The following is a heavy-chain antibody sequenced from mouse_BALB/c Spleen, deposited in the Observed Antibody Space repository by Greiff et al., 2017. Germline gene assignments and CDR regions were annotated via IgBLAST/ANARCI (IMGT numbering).Heavy chain of an antibody. CDR3: ARGPLYYAMDY. CDR2: INPGSGGT. Sequence: QVQLQQSGAELVRPGTSVKVSCKASGYAFTNYLIEWVKQRPGQGLEWIGVINPGSGGTNYNEKFKGKATLTADKSSSTAYMQLSSLTSDDSAVYYCARGPLYYAMDYWGQGTSVTVSS. CDR1: GYAFTNYL. J-gene: IGHJ4*01. V-gene: IGHV1-54*01.